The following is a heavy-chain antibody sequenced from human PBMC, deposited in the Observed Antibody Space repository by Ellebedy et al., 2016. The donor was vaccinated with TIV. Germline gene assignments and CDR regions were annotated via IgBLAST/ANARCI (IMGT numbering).Heavy chain of an antibody. CDR2: IYHSGIT. CDR1: GGSIRSSSYY. CDR3: ARHSSERDWFDP. V-gene: IGHV4-39*01. Sequence: MPSETLSLTCTVSGGSIRSSSYYWGWIRQPPGKGLEWIGSIYHSGITYYNPSLKSRVTISVDTSKNQFSLKLTSVTAADTAVYYCARHSSERDWFDPWGQGTLVTVSS. J-gene: IGHJ5*02. D-gene: IGHD1-1*01.